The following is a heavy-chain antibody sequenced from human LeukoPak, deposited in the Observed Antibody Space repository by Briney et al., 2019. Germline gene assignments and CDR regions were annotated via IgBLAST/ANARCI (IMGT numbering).Heavy chain of an antibody. CDR3: ARDPLYSSSSSVEGANYYYYMDV. V-gene: IGHV4-4*07. Sequence: SETLSLTCTVSGGSISSYYWSWIRQPAGKGLEWIGRIYTSGSTNYNPSLKSRVTMSVDTSKNQFSLKLSSVTAADTAVYYCARDPLYSSSSSVEGANYYYYMDVWGKGTTVTVSS. CDR2: IYTSGST. D-gene: IGHD6-6*01. CDR1: GGSISSYY. J-gene: IGHJ6*03.